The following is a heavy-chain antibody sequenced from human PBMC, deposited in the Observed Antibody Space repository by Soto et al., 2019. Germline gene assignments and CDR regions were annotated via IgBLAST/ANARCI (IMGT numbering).Heavy chain of an antibody. Sequence: EVQLVESGGGLIQTGGSLRLSCAASGFTFSTYSMNWVRQAPGKGLEWVSHISGSGSTIYYADSVQGRFTISRDNAKNSVYLQMNSLRAEDTAVYYCARVSGWLWYFDLWGRGTLVTVCS. V-gene: IGHV3-48*01. CDR1: GFTFSTYS. CDR2: ISGSGSTI. D-gene: IGHD6-19*01. J-gene: IGHJ2*01. CDR3: ARVSGWLWYFDL.